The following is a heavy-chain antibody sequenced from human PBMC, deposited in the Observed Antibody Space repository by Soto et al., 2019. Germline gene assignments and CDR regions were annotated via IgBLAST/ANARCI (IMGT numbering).Heavy chain of an antibody. Sequence: PGGSLRLSCKGSGYSFTSYWISWVRQMPGKGLEWMGRIDPSDSYTNYSPSFQGHVTISADKSISTAYLQWSSLKASDTAMYYCARLRYCSSTSRLAYYYYGMDVWGQGTTVTVSS. V-gene: IGHV5-10-1*01. CDR2: IDPSDSYT. J-gene: IGHJ6*02. CDR1: GYSFTSYW. CDR3: ARLRYCSSTSRLAYYYYGMDV. D-gene: IGHD2-2*01.